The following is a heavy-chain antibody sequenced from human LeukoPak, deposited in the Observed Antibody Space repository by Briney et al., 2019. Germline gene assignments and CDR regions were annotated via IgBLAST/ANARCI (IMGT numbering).Heavy chain of an antibody. CDR1: GFSFSTYS. V-gene: IGHV3-48*04. CDR3: ATDSPETAAFDY. Sequence: GGSLRLSCTASGFSFSTYSMSWVRQAPGKGLEWVSYIVGSSSNIYYADSVKGRFTISRDNAKNSLYLQMDSLRAEDTAVYYCATDSPETAAFDYWGQGTLVTVSS. D-gene: IGHD1-1*01. J-gene: IGHJ4*02. CDR2: IVGSSSNI.